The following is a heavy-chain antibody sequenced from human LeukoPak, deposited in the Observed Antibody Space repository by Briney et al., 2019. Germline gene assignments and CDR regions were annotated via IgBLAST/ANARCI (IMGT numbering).Heavy chain of an antibody. CDR1: GGSISSYY. CDR2: INHSGST. V-gene: IGHV4-34*01. J-gene: IGHJ4*02. D-gene: IGHD3-10*01. Sequence: SETLSLTCTVSGGSISSYYWSWIRQPPGKGLEWIGEINHSGSTNYNPSLKSRVTISVDTSKNQFSLKLSSVTAADTAVYYCARRGYTYYYGSGSYFTYWGQGTLVTVSS. CDR3: ARRGYTYYYGSGSYFTY.